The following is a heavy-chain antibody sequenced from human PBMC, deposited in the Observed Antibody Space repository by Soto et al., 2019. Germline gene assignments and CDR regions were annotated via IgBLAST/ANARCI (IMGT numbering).Heavy chain of an antibody. Sequence: PGGSLRLSCAASGFTFSSYAMSWVRQAPGKGLEWDSVISGSGGSTHYADSVRGRFTISRDNSKNTLYLQVNSLRAEDTAVYYCAKSGGDFWSGYADRFYYFAMDVWGQGTTVTVSS. CDR3: AKSGGDFWSGYADRFYYFAMDV. CDR1: GFTFSSYA. CDR2: ISGSGGST. J-gene: IGHJ6*02. D-gene: IGHD3-3*01. V-gene: IGHV3-23*01.